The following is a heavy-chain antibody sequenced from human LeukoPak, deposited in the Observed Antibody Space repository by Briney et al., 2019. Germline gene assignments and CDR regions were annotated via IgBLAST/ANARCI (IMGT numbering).Heavy chain of an antibody. CDR2: IYTGVTT. D-gene: IGHD3-10*01. CDR3: ARGNLVRGYLDDFDI. CDR1: GGSITSGSYY. Sequence: SSQTLSLTCSVSGGSITSGSYYRSWIRQPAGKGLEWIGRIYTGVTTNYNPSLQSRVTISADTSKNQFSLKLSSVTAADTAVYYCARGNLVRGYLDDFDIWGQGTMVTVSS. V-gene: IGHV4-61*02. J-gene: IGHJ3*02.